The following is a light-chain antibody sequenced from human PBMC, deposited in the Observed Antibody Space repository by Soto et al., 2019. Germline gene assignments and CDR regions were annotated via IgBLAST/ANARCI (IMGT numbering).Light chain of an antibody. Sequence: IQMTQSPSTLSASVGDRVTITCRASRYIRTALSWYQHRPGQAPKVLICVASSLQSGVPSRFSGSGYGTDFTFTISRLQPEDIATYYCQQYENLPTFGQGTRLEIK. CDR3: QQYENLPT. CDR1: RYIRTA. V-gene: IGKV1-6*01. CDR2: VAS. J-gene: IGKJ5*01.